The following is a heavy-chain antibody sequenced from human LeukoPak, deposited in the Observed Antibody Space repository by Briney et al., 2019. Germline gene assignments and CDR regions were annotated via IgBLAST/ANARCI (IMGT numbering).Heavy chain of an antibody. CDR3: ARGGTYSGYDTLNDY. J-gene: IGHJ4*02. CDR2: IIPILGIA. Sequence: GASVKVSCKASGGTFSSYAISWVRQAPGQGLEWMGRIIPILGIANYAQKFQGRVTITADKSTSTAYMELSSLRSEDTAVYYCARGGTYSGYDTLNDYWGQGTLVTVSS. CDR1: GGTFSSYA. D-gene: IGHD5-12*01. V-gene: IGHV1-69*04.